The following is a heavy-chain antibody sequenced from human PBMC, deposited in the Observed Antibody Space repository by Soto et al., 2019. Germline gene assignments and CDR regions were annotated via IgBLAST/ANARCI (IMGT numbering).Heavy chain of an antibody. J-gene: IGHJ4*02. Sequence: GGSLRLSCAASGFTFGSYAVSWVRQAPGKGLEWVSTISGSGVGTYYAESVEGRFTISRDNSKNTLYLQMNSLRAEETAVYYCAKADCSSTSCALGYWGQGTLVTVSS. D-gene: IGHD2-2*01. CDR2: ISGSGVGT. V-gene: IGHV3-23*01. CDR1: GFTFGSYA. CDR3: AKADCSSTSCALGY.